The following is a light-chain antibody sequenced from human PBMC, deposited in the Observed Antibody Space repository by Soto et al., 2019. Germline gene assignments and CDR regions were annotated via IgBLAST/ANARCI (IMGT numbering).Light chain of an antibody. CDR3: QQYYNGPPIT. V-gene: IGKV3-15*01. Sequence: IVMTHSPVTLSVSTADRATLSCRASQDIVTNLAWYQQKPGQAPRLLIFGASTRATGVPARFSGSGSGTEFTLTISSLQSEDFAIYYCQQYYNGPPITFCQGTRLEIK. CDR2: GAS. J-gene: IGKJ5*01. CDR1: QDIVTN.